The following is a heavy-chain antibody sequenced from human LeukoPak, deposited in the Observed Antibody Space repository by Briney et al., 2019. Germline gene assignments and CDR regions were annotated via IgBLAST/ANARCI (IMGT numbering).Heavy chain of an antibody. CDR3: ARDGGSPAAGSDAFDI. CDR2: ISYDGSNK. D-gene: IGHD6-13*01. J-gene: IGHJ3*02. Sequence: PGRSLRLSCAASGFTFSSYAMHWVRQAPGKGLERVAVISYDGSNKYYADSVKGRFTISRDNSKNTLYLQMNSLRAEDTAVYYCARDGGSPAAGSDAFDIWGQGTMVTVSS. V-gene: IGHV3-30-3*01. CDR1: GFTFSSYA.